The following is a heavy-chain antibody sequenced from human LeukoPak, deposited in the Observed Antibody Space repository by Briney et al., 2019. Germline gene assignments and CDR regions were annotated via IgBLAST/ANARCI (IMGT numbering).Heavy chain of an antibody. CDR2: IIPIFGTA. V-gene: IGHV1-69*13. CDR3: ATPTECSSTSCYTGGGDY. D-gene: IGHD2-2*02. CDR1: GGTFSSYA. J-gene: IGHJ4*02. Sequence: SVKVSCKASGGTFSSYAISWVRQAPGQGLEWMGGIIPIFGTANYAQKFQGRVTITADESTSTAYMELSSLRSEDTAVYYCATPTECSSTSCYTGGGDYWGQGTLVTVSS.